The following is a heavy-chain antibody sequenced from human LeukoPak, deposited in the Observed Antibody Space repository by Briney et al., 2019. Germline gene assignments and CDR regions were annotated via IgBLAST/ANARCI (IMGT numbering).Heavy chain of an antibody. J-gene: IGHJ5*02. CDR2: FYTSGST. D-gene: IGHD6-6*01. V-gene: IGHV4-61*02. CDR1: GGSISSGSYS. Sequence: SETLSLTCTVSGGSISSGSYSWSWIRQPAGKGVEWIGRFYTSGSTNYNPSLKSRVTISVDMSKNQFSLKLSSVPAPDTAVYYCAREVIAAHNWFDPWGQGTLVTVSS. CDR3: AREVIAAHNWFDP.